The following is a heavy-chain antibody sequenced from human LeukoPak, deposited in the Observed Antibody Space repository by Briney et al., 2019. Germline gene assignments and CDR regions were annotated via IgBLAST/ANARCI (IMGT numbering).Heavy chain of an antibody. CDR3: ARKGDYYDSSGSAFFDI. J-gene: IGHJ3*02. Sequence: GGSLRLSCAASGFTFSSYGMRWVRQAPGKGLEWVAVIWYDGSNKYYADSVKGRFTISRDNSKNTLYLQMNSLRAEDTAVYYCARKGDYYDSSGSAFFDIWGQGTMVTVSS. D-gene: IGHD3-22*01. CDR1: GFTFSSYG. V-gene: IGHV3-33*01. CDR2: IWYDGSNK.